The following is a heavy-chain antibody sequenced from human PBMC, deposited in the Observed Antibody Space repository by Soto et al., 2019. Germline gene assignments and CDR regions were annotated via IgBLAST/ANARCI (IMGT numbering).Heavy chain of an antibody. CDR1: GFTFSSYG. CDR2: ISYDGSNK. J-gene: IGHJ4*02. Sequence: PGGSLRLSCAASGFTFSSYGMHWVRRAPGKGLEWVAVISYDGSNKYYADSVKGRFTISRDNSKNTLYLQMNSLRAEDTAVYYCAKVGGAVSPFDYWGQGTLVTVSS. D-gene: IGHD1-26*01. CDR3: AKVGGAVSPFDY. V-gene: IGHV3-30*18.